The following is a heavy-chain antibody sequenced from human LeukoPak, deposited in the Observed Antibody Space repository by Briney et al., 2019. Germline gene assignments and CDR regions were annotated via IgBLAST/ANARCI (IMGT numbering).Heavy chain of an antibody. Sequence: GGSLRLSCAASGFTFSSSEIHWVRQAPGKGPEWVSYISISGNTIYYADSVKGRFTISRDNAKNSLYLQMNSLRAEDTAVYYCARGMGRWRQLGSDVFDIWGQGTMVTVSS. CDR2: ISISGNTI. CDR1: GFTFSSSE. D-gene: IGHD5-24*01. CDR3: ARGMGRWRQLGSDVFDI. J-gene: IGHJ3*02. V-gene: IGHV3-48*03.